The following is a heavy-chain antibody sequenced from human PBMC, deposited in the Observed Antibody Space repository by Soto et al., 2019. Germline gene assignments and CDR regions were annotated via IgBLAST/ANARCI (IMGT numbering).Heavy chain of an antibody. J-gene: IGHJ5*02. CDR2: INEDGCT. V-gene: IGHV4-59*08. D-gene: IGHD3-10*01. CDR1: GDSIRSYH. CDR3: ARHVAYYYGSGSYYPHRPWFDP. Sequence: PSETLSLTCTVSGDSIRSYHWSWFRQPPGKGLEWIGCINEDGCTNYNPSLESRVTLSKDASKNQLSLNLRSVTAADTAVYYCARHVAYYYGSGSYYPHRPWFDPWGQGTLVTVSS.